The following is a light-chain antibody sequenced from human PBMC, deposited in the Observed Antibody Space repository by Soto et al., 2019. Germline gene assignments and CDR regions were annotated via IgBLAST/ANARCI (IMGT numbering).Light chain of an antibody. CDR2: AAS. CDR3: QQYKEWPPYT. J-gene: IGKJ2*01. V-gene: IGKV3-15*01. Sequence: EILMTQSPATLSVSPGERATLSCRARQGVTQNLAWDQPKPGQASRLLIHAASTRATGVPPRFSGSGSGTEFSLTISSLQSEDFAVYYCQQYKEWPPYTFGQGTKLEI. CDR1: QGVTQN.